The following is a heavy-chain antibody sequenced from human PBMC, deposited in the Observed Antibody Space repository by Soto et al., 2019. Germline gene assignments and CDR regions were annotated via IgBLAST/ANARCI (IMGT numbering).Heavy chain of an antibody. D-gene: IGHD2-21*02. J-gene: IGHJ5*02. Sequence: ASVKVSCKASGYTFTNYDIHWVRQAPGHGLEWMGVISPSGGSTTYARQFQGRVTMAGDTSTSTVYVHLSSLTSEDTAIYYCARATSDQGGYWRSDPWGQGTLVTVSS. V-gene: IGHV1-46*01. CDR1: GYTFTNYD. CDR2: ISPSGGST. CDR3: ARATSDQGGYWRSDP.